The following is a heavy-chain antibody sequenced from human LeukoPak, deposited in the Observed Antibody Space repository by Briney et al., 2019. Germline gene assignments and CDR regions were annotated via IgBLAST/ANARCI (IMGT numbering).Heavy chain of an antibody. V-gene: IGHV1-69*13. CDR1: GGTFSSYA. CDR2: IIPIFGTA. Sequence: SVKVSCKASGGTFSSYAISWVRQAPGQGLEWMGGIIPIFGTANYAQKFQGRVTITADESTSTAYMELSSLRSEDTAVYYCARAPLPYYYDSSGSQYFQHWGQGTLVTVSS. D-gene: IGHD3-22*01. J-gene: IGHJ1*01. CDR3: ARAPLPYYYDSSGSQYFQH.